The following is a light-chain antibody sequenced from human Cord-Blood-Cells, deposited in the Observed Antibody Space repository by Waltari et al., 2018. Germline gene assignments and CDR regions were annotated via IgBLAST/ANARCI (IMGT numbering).Light chain of an antibody. CDR1: QSISSY. V-gene: IGKV1-39*01. J-gene: IGKJ1*01. CDR3: QQSYSTPWT. CDR2: AAS. Sequence: DIQMTQSPYSLSASVGDRVTITCRASQSISSYLNWYQQKPGKAPKLLIYAASSLQSGVPLRFSGSGSGTDFTLTISSLQPEDFATYYCQQSYSTPWTFGQGTKVEIK.